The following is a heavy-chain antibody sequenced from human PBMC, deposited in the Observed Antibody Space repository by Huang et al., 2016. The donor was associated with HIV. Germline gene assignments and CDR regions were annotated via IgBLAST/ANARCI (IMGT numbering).Heavy chain of an antibody. Sequence: QLQLQESGPGLVRPSETLSLICTVSGGSITDCNYYWGWIRQPPGKGLEWIGRIDYRGDSDYNPSLKSRVAVSVDTAKNRVSLEIRSVAVADTAIYYRARHFGSWSGYFDSWGQGTLVPVSS. CDR2: IDYRGDS. D-gene: IGHD3-10*01. J-gene: IGHJ4*02. CDR3: ARHFGSWSGYFDS. V-gene: IGHV4-39*01. CDR1: GGSITDCNYY.